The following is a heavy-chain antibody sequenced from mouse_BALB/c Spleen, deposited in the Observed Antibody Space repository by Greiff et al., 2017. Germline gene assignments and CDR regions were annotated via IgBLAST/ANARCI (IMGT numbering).Heavy chain of an antibody. CDR3: ARGGGDGYFAWFAY. J-gene: IGHJ3*01. Sequence: EVQLVESGGGLVKPGGSLKLSCAASGFTFSSYAMSWVRQSPEKRLEWVAEISSGGSYTYYPDTVTGRFTISRDNAKNTLYLEMSSLRSEDTAMYYCARGGGDGYFAWFAYWGQGTLVTVSA. D-gene: IGHD2-3*01. CDR2: ISSGGSYT. V-gene: IGHV5-9-4*01. CDR1: GFTFSSYA.